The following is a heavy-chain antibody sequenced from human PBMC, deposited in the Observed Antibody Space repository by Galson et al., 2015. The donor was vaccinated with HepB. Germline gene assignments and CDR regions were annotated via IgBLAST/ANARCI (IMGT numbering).Heavy chain of an antibody. CDR1: GFTFSTYW. CDR3: ARDQNSGSYYYYYYAMDV. Sequence: SLRLSCAASGFTFSTYWMSWVRQTPGKGLEWVAHIKQDGSERYYLDSVKGRFTISRDNAKNSLYLQMNSLRAEDTAVYYCARDQNSGSYYYYYYAMDVWGQGTTVTVSS. J-gene: IGHJ6*02. V-gene: IGHV3-7*05. CDR2: IKQDGSER. D-gene: IGHD5-12*01.